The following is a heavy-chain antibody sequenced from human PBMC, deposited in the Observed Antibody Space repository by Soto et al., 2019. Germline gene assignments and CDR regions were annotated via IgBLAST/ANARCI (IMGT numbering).Heavy chain of an antibody. D-gene: IGHD3-3*01. V-gene: IGHV3-15*01. CDR3: TTECAYYDFWRGYSPDY. CDR2: IKSKTDGGTT. J-gene: IGHJ4*02. Sequence: GGSLRLSCAASGFTFSNAWMSWVGQAPGKGWGWVGRIKSKTDGGTTDYAAPVKGRFTISRDDSKNTLCLQMNSLKTEDTAVYYCTTECAYYDFWRGYSPDYRGQGTLVTVSS. CDR1: GFTFSNAW.